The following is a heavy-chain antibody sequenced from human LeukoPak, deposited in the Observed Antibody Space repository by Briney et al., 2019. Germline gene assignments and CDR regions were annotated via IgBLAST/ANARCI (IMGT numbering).Heavy chain of an antibody. J-gene: IGHJ4*02. CDR3: AKDSERYGVLEY. V-gene: IGHV3-23*01. CDR1: GFTFSSYW. CDR2: ISGRSDST. D-gene: IGHD4-17*01. Sequence: GGSLRLSCSASGFTFSSYWMTWVRQGPGKGLEWASTISGRSDSTFYADSVRGRFTISRDNSKNTVYLQLNNLRDEDTAVYYCAKDSERYGVLEYWGQGTLVSVSA.